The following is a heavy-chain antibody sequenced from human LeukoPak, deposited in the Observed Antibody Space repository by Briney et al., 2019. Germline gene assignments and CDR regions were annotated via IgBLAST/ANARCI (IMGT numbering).Heavy chain of an antibody. D-gene: IGHD6-19*01. CDR2: IYTSGST. CDR1: GGSISSGCYY. V-gene: IGHV4-61*02. CDR3: ARDGYSLGYSSGWYDY. Sequence: SETLSLTCTVYGGSISSGCYYWSWIRQPAGKGLEWIGRIYTSGSTNYNPSLKSRVTISVDTSKNQFSLKLSSVTAADTAVYYCARDGYSLGYSSGWYDYWGQGTLVTVSS. J-gene: IGHJ4*02.